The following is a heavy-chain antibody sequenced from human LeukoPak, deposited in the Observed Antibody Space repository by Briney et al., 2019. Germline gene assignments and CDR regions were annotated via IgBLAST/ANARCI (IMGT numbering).Heavy chain of an antibody. D-gene: IGHD3-10*01. V-gene: IGHV3-7*01. CDR2: IKQDGSEK. CDR3: ARAASGMVRGVPFYYYYGMDV. J-gene: IGHJ6*02. Sequence: GGSLRLSCAASGFTFSSYWMSWVRQAPGKGLEGVANIKQDGSEKYYVHSVKGRFTISRDNAKNSLYLQMNSLRAEDTAVYYCARAASGMVRGVPFYYYYGMDVWGQGTTVTVSS. CDR1: GFTFSSYW.